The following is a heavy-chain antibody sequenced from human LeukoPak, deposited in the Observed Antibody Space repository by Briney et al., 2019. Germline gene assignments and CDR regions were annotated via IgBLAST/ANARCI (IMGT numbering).Heavy chain of an antibody. CDR2: TYYSGST. V-gene: IGHV4-31*03. CDR1: GDVINSALYF. D-gene: IGHD2-2*01. CDR3: ARAYCTSTRCPFDS. J-gene: IGHJ4*02. Sequence: PSQTLSLTCTVSGDVINSALYFWTWIRQHPGEGLEWIGYTYYSGSTHYNPSLKSRVIISVDTSKNQFSLKLSSVTAADTAVYYCARAYCTSTRCPFDSWGQGTLVTVSS.